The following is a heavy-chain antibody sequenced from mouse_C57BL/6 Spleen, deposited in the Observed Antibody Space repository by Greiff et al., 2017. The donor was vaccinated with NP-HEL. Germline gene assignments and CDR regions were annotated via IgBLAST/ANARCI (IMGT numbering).Heavy chain of an antibody. CDR3: GYGNYGEAY. CDR2: INPNTGGT. Sequence: EVQLQQSGPELVKPGASVKISCKASGYTFTDYYMNWVKQSHGKSLEWIGDINPNTGGTSYNQKLKGKATLTVDKSSITADMELRSLKSEDSAVYYCGYGNYGEAYWGQGTLVTVSA. V-gene: IGHV1-26*01. D-gene: IGHD2-1*01. CDR1: GYTFTDYY. J-gene: IGHJ3*01.